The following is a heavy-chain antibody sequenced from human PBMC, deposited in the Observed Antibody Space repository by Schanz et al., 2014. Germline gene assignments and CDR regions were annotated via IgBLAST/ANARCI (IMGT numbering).Heavy chain of an antibody. CDR3: ARVCSSTDCYLDY. Sequence: VQLVESGGGVVQPGRSLRLSCAASGFTFSVYWMHWVRQPPGEGLVSVSRISGDGTTTSYADSVKGRFTISRDNAKNSLYLQMKSLRAEDTAVYYCARVCSSTDCYLDYWGQGTLVTVSS. CDR1: GFTFSVYW. V-gene: IGHV3-74*02. CDR2: ISGDGTTT. D-gene: IGHD2-2*01. J-gene: IGHJ4*02.